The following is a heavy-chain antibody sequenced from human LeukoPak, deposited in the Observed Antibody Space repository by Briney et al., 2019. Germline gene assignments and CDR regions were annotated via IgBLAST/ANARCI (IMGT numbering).Heavy chain of an antibody. CDR1: GFTFSSYA. CDR2: ICSNDNNT. D-gene: IGHD2-15*01. Sequence: GGSLRLSCAASGFTFSSYAMHWVRQAPGKGLEWVSAICSNDNNTYYANSVKGRFTISRDNSKNTLSLQLNSLRAEDTAVYYCAKGTSSSCYSAPNYWGQGTLVTVSS. J-gene: IGHJ4*02. CDR3: AKGTSSSCYSAPNY. V-gene: IGHV3-23*01.